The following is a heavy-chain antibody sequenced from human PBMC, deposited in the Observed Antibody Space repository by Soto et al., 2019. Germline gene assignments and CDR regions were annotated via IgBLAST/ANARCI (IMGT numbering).Heavy chain of an antibody. CDR1: GYTFTSYD. CDR3: ARGLIAARRNYYYYGMDV. CDR2: MNPNSGNT. D-gene: IGHD6-6*01. V-gene: IGHV1-8*01. Sequence: QVQLVQSGAEVKKPGASVKVSCKASGYTFTSYDINWVRQATGQGLEWMGWMNPNSGNTGYAQKFQGRVTMTRNTSISTAYMELSSLRSEDTAVYYGARGLIAARRNYYYYGMDVWGQGTTVTVSS. J-gene: IGHJ6*02.